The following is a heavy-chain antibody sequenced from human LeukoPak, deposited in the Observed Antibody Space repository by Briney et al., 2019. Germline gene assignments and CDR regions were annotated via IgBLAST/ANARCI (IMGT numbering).Heavy chain of an antibody. J-gene: IGHJ3*02. V-gene: IGHV3-23*01. CDR1: GFTFSSYA. CDR2: ISGSGGST. Sequence: GGSLRLSCAASGFTFSSYAMSWVRQAPGKGLEWVSAISGSGGSTYYADPVKGRFTISRDNSKNTLYLQMNSLRAEDTAVYYCAKDTLGYYGSGIYDAFDIWGQGTMVTVSS. CDR3: AKDTLGYYGSGIYDAFDI. D-gene: IGHD3-10*01.